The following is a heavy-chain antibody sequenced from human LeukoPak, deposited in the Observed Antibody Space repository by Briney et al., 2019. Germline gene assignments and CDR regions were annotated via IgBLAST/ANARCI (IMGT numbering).Heavy chain of an antibody. Sequence: PGGSLRLSCAASGFTFSSYGMHWVRQAPGKGLEWVSYISSSGSTIYYADSVKGRFTISRDNAKNSLYLQMNSLRAEDTAVYYCASLSGSSDYWGQGTLVTVSS. CDR3: ASLSGSSDY. CDR1: GFTFSSYG. CDR2: ISSSGSTI. D-gene: IGHD1-26*01. J-gene: IGHJ4*02. V-gene: IGHV3-48*04.